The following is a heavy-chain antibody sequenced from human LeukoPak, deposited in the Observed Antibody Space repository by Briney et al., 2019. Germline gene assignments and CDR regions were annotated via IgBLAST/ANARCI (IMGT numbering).Heavy chain of an antibody. Sequence: PSETLSLTCTVSGGSINSSSYYWGWIRQPPGKGLEWIGSIYYSGSTYYNPSLKSRVTISVDTSKNQFSLKLRSVTAADTAVYYCARYYDSREVDYWGQGTLVTVSS. CDR3: ARYYDSREVDY. V-gene: IGHV4-39*07. CDR1: GGSINSSSYY. J-gene: IGHJ4*02. D-gene: IGHD3-22*01. CDR2: IYYSGST.